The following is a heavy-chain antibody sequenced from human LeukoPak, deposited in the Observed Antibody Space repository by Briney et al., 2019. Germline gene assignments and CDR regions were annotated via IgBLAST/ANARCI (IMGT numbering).Heavy chain of an antibody. CDR3: AKDGAWLRFDD. V-gene: IGHV3-23*01. Sequence: GGSLRLSCGASGFIFSTYEMNWVRQAPGKGLEWVSGISPGGGPTYYADSVKGRFTISRDDSKSTLYLQMKNLRAEDTAVYYCAKDGAWLRFDDWGQGILVTVSS. J-gene: IGHJ4*02. D-gene: IGHD5-12*01. CDR1: GFIFSTYE. CDR2: ISPGGGPT.